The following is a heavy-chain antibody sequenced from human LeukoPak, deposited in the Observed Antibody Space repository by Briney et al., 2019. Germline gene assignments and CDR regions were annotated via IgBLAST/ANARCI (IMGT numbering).Heavy chain of an antibody. CDR3: ARQGLGGGDGSGAFDI. V-gene: IGHV5-51*01. CDR2: IYPRDSDT. J-gene: IGHJ3*02. CDR1: GYKFTNYW. D-gene: IGHD2-21*02. Sequence: GESLKISCKGSGYKFTNYWIAWVRQMPGQGLEWLGIIYPRDSDTRYSPSFQGQVTMTADKSIGTAYLQWSSLKASDTAMYYCARQGLGGGDGSGAFDIWGQGTMVTVSS.